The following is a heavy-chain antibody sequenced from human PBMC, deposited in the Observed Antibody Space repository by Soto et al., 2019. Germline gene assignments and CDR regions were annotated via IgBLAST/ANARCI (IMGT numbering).Heavy chain of an antibody. D-gene: IGHD3-3*01. V-gene: IGHV1-2*02. CDR1: GYPVTAYY. CDR2: INPATGAA. CDR3: ARGGGVGVAGSAAFDM. Sequence: QLHLVQSGAVVKKPGASVTVSCSASGYPVTAYYMHWVRQAPGRGLEWMGGINPATGAAKYTQTFQGRVTMTRDTSTSTVFMERSGRTSEDTAVFYCARGGGVGVAGSAAFDMWGQGTLVTVSS. J-gene: IGHJ3*02.